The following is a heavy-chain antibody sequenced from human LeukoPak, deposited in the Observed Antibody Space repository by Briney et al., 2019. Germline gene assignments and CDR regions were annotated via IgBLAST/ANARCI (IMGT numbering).Heavy chain of an antibody. J-gene: IGHJ4*02. CDR2: ISYDGRQN. Sequence: GGSLRLSCAASGFTFSTYAMNWVRQAPGKGLEWVAVISYDGRQNYYADSVKGRFTISRDNSKNTLYLQMNSLRDEDSAAYYCARVYLERLTAGYFDYWGQGTWVTVSS. CDR3: ARVYLERLTAGYFDY. CDR1: GFTFSTYA. V-gene: IGHV3-30*04. D-gene: IGHD2-8*01.